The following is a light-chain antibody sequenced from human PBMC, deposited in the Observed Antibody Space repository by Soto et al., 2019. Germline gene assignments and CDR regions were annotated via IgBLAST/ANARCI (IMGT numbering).Light chain of an antibody. V-gene: IGLV2-14*01. CDR1: SSDVGGYNY. Sequence: QSALTQPASVSGSPGQSITISCTGTSSDVGGYNYVSWYQQHPGKAPKLMIYDVSNRPSGVSNRFSGSKSGNTASLTISGLQAEEEADYYCSSYTSSSTLVFGGGTQVTV. J-gene: IGLJ2*01. CDR3: SSYTSSSTLV. CDR2: DVS.